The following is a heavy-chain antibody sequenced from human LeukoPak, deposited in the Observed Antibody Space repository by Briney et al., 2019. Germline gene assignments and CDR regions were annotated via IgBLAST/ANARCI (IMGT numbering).Heavy chain of an antibody. CDR3: ARAIGYCSSTSCYGAFDI. Sequence: ASVKVSCKASGGTFSSYAISWVRQAPGQGLEWMGGIIPIFGTANYAQKFQGRVTITADESTSTAYMELSSLRSEDTAVYYCARAIGYCSSTSCYGAFDIWGQGTMVTVSS. CDR2: IIPIFGTA. CDR1: GGTFSSYA. J-gene: IGHJ3*02. D-gene: IGHD2-2*01. V-gene: IGHV1-69*13.